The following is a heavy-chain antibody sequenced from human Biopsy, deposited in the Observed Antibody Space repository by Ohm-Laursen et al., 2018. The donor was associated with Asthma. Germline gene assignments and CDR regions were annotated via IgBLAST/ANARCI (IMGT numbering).Heavy chain of an antibody. Sequence: GATVKLSCKSLGGTFNTYVIGWVRQAPGHGRGWLGGINSVFSTTTYPQKFQDRVTITADDSTSTVYMELSSLRSEDTAVYYCARKAGSCISRTCYSLDFWGQGTLVTVSS. CDR2: INSVFSTT. CDR1: GGTFNTYV. J-gene: IGHJ4*02. CDR3: ARKAGSCISRTCYSLDF. D-gene: IGHD2-2*01. V-gene: IGHV1-69*13.